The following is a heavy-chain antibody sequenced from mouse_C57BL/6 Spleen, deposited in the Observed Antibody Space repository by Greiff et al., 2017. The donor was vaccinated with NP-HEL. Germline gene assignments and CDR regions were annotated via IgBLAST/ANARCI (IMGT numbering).Heavy chain of an antibody. Sequence: VQLQQPGAELVKPGASVKLSCKASGYTFTSYWMHWVKQRPGRGLEWIGRIDPNRGGTKYNEQFKSKATLTVDKPSSTAYRQLSSLTSEDSAVYYCARGGNYYGSPVSYYAMDYWGQGTSVTVSS. V-gene: IGHV1-72*01. J-gene: IGHJ4*01. CDR2: IDPNRGGT. CDR3: ARGGNYYGSPVSYYAMDY. CDR1: GYTFTSYW. D-gene: IGHD1-1*01.